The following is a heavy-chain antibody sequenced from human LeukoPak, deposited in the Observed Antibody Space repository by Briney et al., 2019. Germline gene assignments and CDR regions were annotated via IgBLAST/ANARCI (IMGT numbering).Heavy chain of an antibody. D-gene: IGHD3-10*01. V-gene: IGHV3-66*01. CDR3: ARGTVTMVDY. CDR1: GFTVSSNY. Sequence: GGSLRLSCAASGFTVSSNYMSWVRQASGRGLEWVSVIYSGGGTYYADSVKGRFTISRDNSKNTLFLQMNSLRAGDTAVYYCARGTVTMVDYWGQGTLVTVSS. J-gene: IGHJ4*02. CDR2: IYSGGGT.